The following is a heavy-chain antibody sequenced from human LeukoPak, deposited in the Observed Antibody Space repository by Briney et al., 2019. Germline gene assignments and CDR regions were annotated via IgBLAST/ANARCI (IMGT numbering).Heavy chain of an antibody. D-gene: IGHD3-16*01. V-gene: IGHV1-2*06. CDR2: INPNSGDT. CDR1: GYTFTGYY. J-gene: IGHJ3*02. CDR3: AKANDDGDAFDI. Sequence: ASVKVSCKASGYTFTGYYVHWVRQAPGQGLEWMGRINPNSGDTNYAQKFQGRVTMNRDTSISTAYMELTRLRSDDTAVYYCAKANDDGDAFDIWGQGTMVTVSS.